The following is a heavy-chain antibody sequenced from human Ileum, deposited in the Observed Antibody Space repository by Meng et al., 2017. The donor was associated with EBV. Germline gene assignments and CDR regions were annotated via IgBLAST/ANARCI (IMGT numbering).Heavy chain of an antibody. CDR1: GGSISGDYW. CDR2: MYPTGPT. Sequence: GPLPGAGPGLEQPSDTLSLTCAISGGSISGDYWWSWVRQAPEKGLEWIGEMYPTGPTYYNPSLKGRVSISIDKSKNQLSLKLNSVTAADTAVYYCVRGGTYYLSYWGQGSLVTVSS. D-gene: IGHD1-26*01. V-gene: IGHV4-4*02. J-gene: IGHJ4*02. CDR3: VRGGTYYLSY.